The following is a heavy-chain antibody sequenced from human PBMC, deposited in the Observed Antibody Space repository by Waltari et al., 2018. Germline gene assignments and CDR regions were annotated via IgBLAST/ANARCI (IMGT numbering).Heavy chain of an antibody. CDR2: IWFDGSNK. Sequence: QVQLVESGGGMVQPGRSLRLACAAYGFTFSNYGMHWVRQAPGKGLEWVAVIWFDGSNKYYVDSVKGRFTISRDNFKNTLSLQMNALRGEDTAVYYCARDRSDSSGYPDYWGQGTLVTVSS. CDR1: GFTFSNYG. D-gene: IGHD3-22*01. CDR3: ARDRSDSSGYPDY. J-gene: IGHJ4*02. V-gene: IGHV3-33*01.